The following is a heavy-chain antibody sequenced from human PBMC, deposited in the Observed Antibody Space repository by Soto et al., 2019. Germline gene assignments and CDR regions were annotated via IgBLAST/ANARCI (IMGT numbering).Heavy chain of an antibody. CDR2: INDRGSI. Sequence: QVQLQQWGAGPLRPLETLSLTCGVSGGSFSGYYWAWIRQSPGKGLEWIGEINDRGSINYNPSLKSRVSISVDTSKNHYSLNLRSVTAADTAVYHCARESRDILTGPPWVWYFDLWGRGTLVTV. J-gene: IGHJ2*01. CDR1: GGSFSGYY. V-gene: IGHV4-34*01. CDR3: ARESRDILTGPPWVWYFDL. D-gene: IGHD3-9*01.